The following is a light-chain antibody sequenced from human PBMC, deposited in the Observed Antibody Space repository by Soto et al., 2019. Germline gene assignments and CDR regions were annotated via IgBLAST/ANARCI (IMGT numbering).Light chain of an antibody. CDR3: QQRRSWPPTIT. CDR2: EAS. J-gene: IGKJ5*01. CDR1: QSVGNN. V-gene: IGKV3-11*01. Sequence: EIVLTQSPAALSLSPGERATLSCRASQSVGNNLAWYQQKPGQAPGLLIYEASTRATGIPARFSGSGSGTDFTLTISRLEPEDFAVYYCQQRRSWPPTITFGQGTRREIK.